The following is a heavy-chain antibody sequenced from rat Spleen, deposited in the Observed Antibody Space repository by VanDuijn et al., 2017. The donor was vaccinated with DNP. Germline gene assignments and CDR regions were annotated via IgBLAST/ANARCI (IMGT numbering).Heavy chain of an antibody. CDR2: ITYGGHFT. V-gene: IGHV5-17*01. CDR3: ARHDGFDY. Sequence: EVQLVESGGGLVQPGRSLKLSCAASGLTFSDYAMAWVRQAPKKGLEWVATITYGGHFTYYRDSVKGRFTISRDNANSTLYLQMDSLRSEDTATYYCARHDGFDYWGQGVVVTVSS. J-gene: IGHJ2*01. CDR1: GLTFSDYA.